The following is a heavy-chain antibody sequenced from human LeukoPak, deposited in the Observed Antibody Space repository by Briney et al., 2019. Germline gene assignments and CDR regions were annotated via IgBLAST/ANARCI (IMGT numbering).Heavy chain of an antibody. Sequence: SETLSLTCTVSGGSISSYYWSWIRQPPGKGLEWIGYIYYSASTNYNPSLKSRVTISVDTSKNQFSLKLSSVTAADTAVYYCARFEYSSSSYAFDIWGQGTMVTVSS. J-gene: IGHJ3*02. V-gene: IGHV4-59*01. CDR1: GGSISSYY. CDR3: ARFEYSSSSYAFDI. D-gene: IGHD6-6*01. CDR2: IYYSAST.